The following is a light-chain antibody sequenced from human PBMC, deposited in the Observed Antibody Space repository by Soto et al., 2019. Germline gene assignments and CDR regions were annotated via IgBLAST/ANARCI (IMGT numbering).Light chain of an antibody. CDR2: EGS. J-gene: IGLJ2*01. V-gene: IGLV2-23*01. CDR3: CSYAGSSPA. CDR1: SSDVGSYNI. Sequence: QSVLTQPASVSGSPGQSITISCTGTSSDVGSYNIVSWYQQHPGKAPKLMIYEGSKRPSGVSNRFSGSKSGNTASLTISGLQAEDEADYYCCSYAGSSPAFGGGTKLTVL.